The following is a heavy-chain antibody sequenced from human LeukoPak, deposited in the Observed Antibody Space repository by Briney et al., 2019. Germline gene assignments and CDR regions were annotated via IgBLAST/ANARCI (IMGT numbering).Heavy chain of an antibody. CDR1: GFTFSSYS. V-gene: IGHV3-48*04. CDR2: ISSSSSTI. CDR3: ARGTIAAAGTFAFDI. Sequence: GGSLRLSCAASGFTFSSYSMNWVRQAPGKGLEWVPYISSSSSTIYYADSVKGRFTISRDNAKNSLYLQMNSLRAEDTAVYYCARGTIAAAGTFAFDIWGQGTMVTVSS. D-gene: IGHD6-13*01. J-gene: IGHJ3*02.